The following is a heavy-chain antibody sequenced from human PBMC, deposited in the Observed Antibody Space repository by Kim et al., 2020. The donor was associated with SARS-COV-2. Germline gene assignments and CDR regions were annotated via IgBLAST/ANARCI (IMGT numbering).Heavy chain of an antibody. V-gene: IGHV5-51*01. J-gene: IGHJ5*02. D-gene: IGHD4-17*01. CDR3: ARHHDYGDSNWFDP. Sequence: SPSFQGQGTISADKSISTAYLQWSSLKASDTAMYYCARHHDYGDSNWFDPWGQGTLVTVSS.